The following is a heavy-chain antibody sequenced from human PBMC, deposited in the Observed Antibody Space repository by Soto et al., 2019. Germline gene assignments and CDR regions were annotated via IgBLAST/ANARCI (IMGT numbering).Heavy chain of an antibody. CDR1: GGSISSGGYY. D-gene: IGHD2-2*01. CDR3: ARDGIVVVPAAHQDAFDI. CDR2: IYYSGST. J-gene: IGHJ3*02. V-gene: IGHV4-31*03. Sequence: SETLSLTCTVSGGSISSGGYYWSWIRQHPGKGLEWIGYIYYSGSTYYNPSLKSRVTISVDTSKNQFSLKLSSVTAADTAVYYCARDGIVVVPAAHQDAFDIWGQGTMVTVSS.